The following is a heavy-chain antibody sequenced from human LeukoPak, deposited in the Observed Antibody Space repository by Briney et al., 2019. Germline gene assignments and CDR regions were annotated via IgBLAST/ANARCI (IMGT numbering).Heavy chain of an antibody. CDR2: IYTSGST. D-gene: IGHD6-13*01. V-gene: IGHV4-4*07. J-gene: IGHJ4*02. Sequence: SETLSLTCTVSGGSISSYYWSWIRQPAGKGLEWIGRIYTSGSTNYNPSLKSRVTMSVDTSKNQFSLKLSPVTAADTAVDYCARDNWSSWFPTFFDYWGQGTLVTVSS. CDR1: GGSISSYY. CDR3: ARDNWSSWFPTFFDY.